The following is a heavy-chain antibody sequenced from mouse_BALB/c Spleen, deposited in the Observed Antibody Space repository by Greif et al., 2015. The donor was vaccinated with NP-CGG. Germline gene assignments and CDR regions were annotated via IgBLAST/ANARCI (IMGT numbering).Heavy chain of an antibody. D-gene: IGHD1-1*01. CDR3: ATTVVATHYYAMDY. J-gene: IGHJ4*01. CDR2: IYPGDGDT. Sequence: VQLQQSGPELVKPGASVKISCKASGYAFSSSWMNWVKQRPGQGLERIGRIYPGDGDTNYNGKFKGKATLTADKSSSTAYMQLSSLTSVDSAVYFCATTVVATHYYAMDYWGQGTSVTVSS. CDR1: GYAFSSSW. V-gene: IGHV1-82*01.